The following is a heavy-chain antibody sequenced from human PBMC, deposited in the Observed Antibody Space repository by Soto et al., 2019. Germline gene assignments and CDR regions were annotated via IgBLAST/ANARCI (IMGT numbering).Heavy chain of an antibody. V-gene: IGHV3-73*01. J-gene: IGHJ4*02. D-gene: IGHD3-3*01. Sequence: VGSLRLSCAASGFTFSGSAMHWVRQASGKGLEWVGRIRSKANSYATAYAASVKGRFTISRDDSKNTAYLQMNSLKTEDTAVYYCTRHSERDFWSGYYGPDRDNALDYWGQGTLVTVSS. CDR2: IRSKANSYAT. CDR3: TRHSERDFWSGYYGPDRDNALDY. CDR1: GFTFSGSA.